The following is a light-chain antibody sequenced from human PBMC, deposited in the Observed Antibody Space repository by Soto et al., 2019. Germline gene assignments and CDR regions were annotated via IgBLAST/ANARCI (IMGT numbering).Light chain of an antibody. J-gene: IGLJ1*01. CDR1: SSDVGGYNY. Sequence: QSVLTQPASVSGSPGQSITISCTGTSSDVGGYNYVSWYQQHPSKAPKLMIYDVSNRPSGVSNRFSGSKSGNTASLTFFGLQAEDEADYYCSSYKSSSPPYVFGTGTKFTVL. CDR2: DVS. V-gene: IGLV2-14*01. CDR3: SSYKSSSPPYV.